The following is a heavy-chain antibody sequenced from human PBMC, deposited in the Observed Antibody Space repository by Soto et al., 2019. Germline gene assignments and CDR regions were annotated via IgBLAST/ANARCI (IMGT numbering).Heavy chain of an antibody. Sequence: PETLSLTCSVSGGSISSSSYYWGWIRQPPGKGLEWIGSIYYSGNTYYNPSLKSRVTISVDTAKNQFSLKLNSVTAADTAVDYCARVNVTLGLWGLGTLVTVSS. CDR3: ARVNVTLGL. V-gene: IGHV4-39*01. J-gene: IGHJ4*02. CDR1: GGSISSSSYY. D-gene: IGHD2-21*02. CDR2: IYYSGNT.